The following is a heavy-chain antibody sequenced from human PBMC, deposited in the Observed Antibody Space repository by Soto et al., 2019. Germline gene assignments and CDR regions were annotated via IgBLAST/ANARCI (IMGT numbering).Heavy chain of an antibody. V-gene: IGHV3-33*01. CDR2: IWYDGSNK. CDR3: ARDRIAADYYYGMDV. CDR1: GFTFSGYG. Sequence: GGSLRLSCAASGFTFSGYGMHWVRQAPGKGLEWVAVIWYDGSNKYYADSVKGRFTISRDNSKNTLYLQMNSLRAEDTAVYYCARDRIAADYYYGMDVWGQGTTVTVSS. J-gene: IGHJ6*02. D-gene: IGHD6-13*01.